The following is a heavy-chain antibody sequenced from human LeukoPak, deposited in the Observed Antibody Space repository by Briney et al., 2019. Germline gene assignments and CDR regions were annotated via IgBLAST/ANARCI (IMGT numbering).Heavy chain of an antibody. J-gene: IGHJ3*02. CDR1: GLTFSSHW. V-gene: IGHV3-7*05. D-gene: IGHD2-21*02. CDR3: ATYCGGDCYSPHDAFDI. CDR2: IRQDGKEK. Sequence: GGSLRLSCAASGLTFSSHWMSWVRXAPGKXLEWVANIRQDGKEKYYVDSVKGRFTISRDNAKNSLYLQMNSLRAEDTAVYYCATYCGGDCYSPHDAFDIWGQGTMVTVSS.